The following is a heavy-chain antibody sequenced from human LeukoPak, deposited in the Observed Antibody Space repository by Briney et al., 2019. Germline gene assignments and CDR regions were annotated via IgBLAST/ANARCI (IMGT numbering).Heavy chain of an antibody. Sequence: ASVKVSCKASGYTFTNYDINWVRQATGQGLEWMGWMNPNSGNTGYAQKFQGRVTITRNTSISTAYMELSSLRSEDTAVYYCARDPEWLEAFDIWGQGTMVTVSS. CDR1: GYTFTNYD. V-gene: IGHV1-8*03. J-gene: IGHJ3*02. D-gene: IGHD3-3*01. CDR3: ARDPEWLEAFDI. CDR2: MNPNSGNT.